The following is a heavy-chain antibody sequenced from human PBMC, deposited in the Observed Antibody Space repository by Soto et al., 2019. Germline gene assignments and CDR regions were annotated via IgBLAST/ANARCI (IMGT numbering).Heavy chain of an antibody. Sequence: VGSLRLSCAVSGFTCSSYDVSWVRQAPGKGLEWVSTILVAGSTHYPDSVRGRFAISRDNSKNTVFLQMNSLTAGDTAVYYCAKATATGGGAFDIRGQGTMVTVSS. V-gene: IGHV3-23*01. D-gene: IGHD2-8*02. J-gene: IGHJ3*02. CDR1: GFTCSSYD. CDR3: AKATATGGGAFDI. CDR2: ILVAGST.